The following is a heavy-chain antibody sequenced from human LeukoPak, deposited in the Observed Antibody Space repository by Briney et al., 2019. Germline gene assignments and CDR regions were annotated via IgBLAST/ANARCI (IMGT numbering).Heavy chain of an antibody. CDR1: GFTFSSYA. D-gene: IGHD3-10*01. CDR2: ISYDGSNK. V-gene: IGHV3-30-3*01. CDR3: GRLWCGELLTPIPY. Sequence: SGGSLRLSCAASGFTFSSYAMHWVRQAPGKGLEWVAVISYDGSNKYYADSVKGRFTISRDNSKNTLYLQMNSLRAADTAVYYCGRLWCGELLTPIPYGGREPRVTV. J-gene: IGHJ4*02.